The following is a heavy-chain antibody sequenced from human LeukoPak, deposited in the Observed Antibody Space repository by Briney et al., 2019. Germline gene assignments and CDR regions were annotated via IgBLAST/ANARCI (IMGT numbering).Heavy chain of an antibody. Sequence: PGGSLRLSCAASGFTLSSYSMNWVRQAPGKGLEWVSYISSSSRTIYYADSVKGRYTISRDNAKNSLYLQMNSLRDEDTAVYYCARGPPYYDFWSGYYDYWGQGTLVTVSS. CDR1: GFTLSSYS. J-gene: IGHJ4*02. D-gene: IGHD3-3*01. CDR2: ISSSSRTI. CDR3: ARGPPYYDFWSGYYDY. V-gene: IGHV3-48*02.